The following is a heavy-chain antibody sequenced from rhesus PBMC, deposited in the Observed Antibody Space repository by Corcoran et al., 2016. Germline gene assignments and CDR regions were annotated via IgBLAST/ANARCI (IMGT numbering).Heavy chain of an antibody. D-gene: IGHD1-44*02. J-gene: IGHJ4*01. CDR3: WEVSVDY. CDR1: GEPLSSCYG. CDR2: IFGRTGTA. Sequence: QVQLKESGPGHVQPSETLSLSCGVSGEPLSSCYGWGWIRQSPGKGLEWSGTIFGRTGTADDDPSLRSRGTISRDISKNQFSLQLNSVTVADTAVYYCWEVSVDYWGQGVLVIVSS. V-gene: IGHV4-127*01.